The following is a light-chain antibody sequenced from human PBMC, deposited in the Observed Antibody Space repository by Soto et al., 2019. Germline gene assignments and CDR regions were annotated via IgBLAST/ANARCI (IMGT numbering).Light chain of an antibody. Sequence: EIVMTQSPVTLSVSLGERVTLSCRASESVTTKVPWYQQKPGQAPRLLMYGAYTRATGVPARFSGSASGTEFTLTISSMQSDEFAVYYCQQYQHWPPFTLGPGTTVDIK. CDR2: GAY. V-gene: IGKV3-15*01. J-gene: IGKJ3*01. CDR1: ESVTTK. CDR3: QQYQHWPPFT.